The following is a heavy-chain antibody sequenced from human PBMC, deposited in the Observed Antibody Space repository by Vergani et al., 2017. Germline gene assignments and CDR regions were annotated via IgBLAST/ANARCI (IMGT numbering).Heavy chain of an antibody. CDR2: IDHTGRP. V-gene: IGHV4-34*01. D-gene: IGHD4-11*01. CDR1: GGSFTSYH. Sequence: QVQLQQWGGGLLKPSETLSLTCVVNGGSFTSYHWTWIRQSPGEGLEWVGDIDHTGRPDYNPSLKSRLTMSVDKSGNQFPLTLNSVTATDTAIYFCARVNTETNGHLYYYYYMDVWGQGTAVTVS. J-gene: IGHJ6*03. CDR3: ARVNTETNGHLYYYYYMDV.